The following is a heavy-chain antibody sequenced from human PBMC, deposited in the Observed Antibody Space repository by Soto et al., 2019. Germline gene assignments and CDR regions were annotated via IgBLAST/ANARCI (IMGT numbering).Heavy chain of an antibody. Sequence: EVQLVESGGGLVQPGGSLRLSCAVSGFTFSNYWMHWVRQAPGKGLVWVSRSDGSSTSYADSVKGRFTISRDNAKNTLYLQMNSLRAEDTAVYYCARDPAYYFDYWGQGTLVTVSS. CDR3: ARDPAYYFDY. CDR1: GFTFSNYW. J-gene: IGHJ4*02. V-gene: IGHV3-74*01. CDR2: SDGSST.